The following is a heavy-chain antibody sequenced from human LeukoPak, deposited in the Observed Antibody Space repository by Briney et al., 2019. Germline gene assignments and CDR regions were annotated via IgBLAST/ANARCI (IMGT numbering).Heavy chain of an antibody. V-gene: IGHV4-59*01. D-gene: IGHD3-16*01. CDR2: IYYTGSA. J-gene: IGHJ6*02. CDR3: AEFGVNYDMDV. CDR1: GGSISGFY. Sequence: SETLSLTCTVSGGSISGFYWTWIRQPPGKGLEWIGQIYYTGSADYNPSLKSLITISVDTSKNQISLMVRSVTAADTAVYHCAEFGVNYDMDVWGQGTTVTVSS.